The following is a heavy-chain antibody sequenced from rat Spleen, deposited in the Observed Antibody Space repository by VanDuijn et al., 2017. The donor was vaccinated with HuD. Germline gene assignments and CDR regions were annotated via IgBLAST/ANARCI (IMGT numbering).Heavy chain of an antibody. Sequence: RLQESGPGLLKPSQSLSLTCSVTGFSITTHYCGWIRKFPGNKMEWMGSISYSGSTTYNPFFKSRISITRDTSRNQFFLQLNSVSPEDTATYYCARGPVDYWGQGVMVTVSS. CDR3: ARGPVDY. J-gene: IGHJ2*01. V-gene: IGHV3-1*01. CDR2: ISYSGST. CDR1: GFSITTHY.